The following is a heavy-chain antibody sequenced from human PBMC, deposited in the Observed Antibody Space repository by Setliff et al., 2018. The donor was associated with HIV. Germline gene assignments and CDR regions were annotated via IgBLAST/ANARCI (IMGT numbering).Heavy chain of an antibody. J-gene: IGHJ2*01. D-gene: IGHD2-2*01. CDR1: GGSFSGYY. Sequence: SETLSLTCAVYGGSFSGYYWTRIRQPPGRGLEWIGEIIHSGGTNYNRSLKSRVTISVDTSKNQFSLNLSSVTAADTAVYYCARPADCSSASCYLWYFDLWGRGTLVTVSS. V-gene: IGHV4-34*12. CDR3: ARPADCSSASCYLWYFDL. CDR2: IIHSGGT.